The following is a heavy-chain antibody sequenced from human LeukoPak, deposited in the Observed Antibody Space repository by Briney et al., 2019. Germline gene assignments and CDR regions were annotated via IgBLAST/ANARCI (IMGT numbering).Heavy chain of an antibody. CDR3: AREFTIFGVVGWDV. CDR2: IYTSGST. Sequence: PSETLSLTCTVSGGSISSYYWSWIRQPAGKGLEWLGRIYTSGSTNYNPSLKSRVTMSVDTSKNQFSLKLSSVTAADTAVYYCAREFTIFGVVGWDVWGKGTTVTVSS. D-gene: IGHD3-3*01. J-gene: IGHJ6*04. CDR1: GGSISSYY. V-gene: IGHV4-4*07.